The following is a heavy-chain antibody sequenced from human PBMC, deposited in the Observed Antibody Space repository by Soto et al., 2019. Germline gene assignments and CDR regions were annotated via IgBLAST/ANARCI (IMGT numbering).Heavy chain of an antibody. J-gene: IGHJ4*02. D-gene: IGHD6-25*01. CDR2: VHYEGTT. CDR1: GGSFTTNGHY. CDR3: SRRGYLTESS. V-gene: IGHV4-39*01. Sequence: QLRLQESGPGVVKPSETLSLTCTVSGGSFTTNGHYWIWIRQSREKGLEFIRTVHYEGTTHYNASLKSRITMSVDTSKNQFSLKLSSVTAADTAVYYCSRRGYLTESSWGQGILVTVSS.